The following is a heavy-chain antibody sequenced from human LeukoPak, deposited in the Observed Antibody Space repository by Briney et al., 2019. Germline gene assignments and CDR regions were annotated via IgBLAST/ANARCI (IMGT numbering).Heavy chain of an antibody. CDR2: IYYSGST. J-gene: IGHJ4*02. CDR3: ARAGHYDFWSGLYYFDY. V-gene: IGHV4-59*01. Sequence: PSETLSLTCTVSGGSISIYYWSWIRQPPGKGLEWIGYIYYSGSTNYNPSLKSRVTISVDTSKNQFSLKLSSVTAADTAVYYCARAGHYDFWSGLYYFDYWGQGTLVTVSS. CDR1: GGSISIYY. D-gene: IGHD3-3*01.